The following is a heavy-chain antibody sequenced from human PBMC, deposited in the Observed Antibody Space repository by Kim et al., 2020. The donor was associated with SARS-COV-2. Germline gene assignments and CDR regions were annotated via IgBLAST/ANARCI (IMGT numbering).Heavy chain of an antibody. CDR2: IYPGDSDT. CDR1: GYSFTSYW. D-gene: IGHD1-26*01. V-gene: IGHV5-51*01. J-gene: IGHJ3*02. CDR3: ARLIVGATGGRAFDI. Sequence: GESLKISCKGSGYSFTSYWIGWVRQMPGKGLEWMGIIYPGDSDTRYSPSFQGQVTISADKSISTAYLQWSSLKASDTAMYYCARLIVGATGGRAFDIWGQGTMVTVSS.